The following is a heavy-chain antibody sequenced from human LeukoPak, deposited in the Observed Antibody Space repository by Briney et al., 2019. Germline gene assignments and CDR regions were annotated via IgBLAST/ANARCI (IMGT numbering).Heavy chain of an antibody. CDR1: GFTFSSYW. Sequence: GGSLRRSCAASGFTFSSYWMHWVRQAPGKGLVWVSRINSDGSSTSYADSVKGRFTISRDSAKNTLYLQMNSLRAEDTAVYYCARGGYSSGWDIDYWGQGTLVTVSS. CDR3: ARGGYSSGWDIDY. CDR2: INSDGSST. J-gene: IGHJ4*02. V-gene: IGHV3-74*01. D-gene: IGHD6-19*01.